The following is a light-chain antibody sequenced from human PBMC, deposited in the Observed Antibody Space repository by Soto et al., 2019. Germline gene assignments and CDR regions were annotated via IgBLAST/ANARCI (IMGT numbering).Light chain of an antibody. J-gene: IGKJ3*01. CDR3: QQCDNSPFT. CDR1: QGLNSDY. Sequence: EIVLTQSPGTLSLSPGERATLSCRASQGLNSDYLAWYQQKPGQAPRLLIYGASRRASGIPDRFSGSGSGTDFTLTISRLEPDDFAVYYCQQCDNSPFTFGSGTKLNIK. V-gene: IGKV3-20*01. CDR2: GAS.